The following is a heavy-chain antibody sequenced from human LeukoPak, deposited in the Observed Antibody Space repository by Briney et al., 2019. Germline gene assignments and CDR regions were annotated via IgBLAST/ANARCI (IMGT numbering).Heavy chain of an antibody. CDR1: GYTFTSYG. D-gene: IGHD2-15*01. CDR2: ISAYNGNT. V-gene: IGHV1-18*01. Sequence: ASVKVSCKASGYTFTSYGISWVRQAPGQGLEWMGWISAYNGNTNHAQKLQGRVTMTTDTSTSTAYMELRSLRSDDTAVYYCARVEDCSGGSCYWEGYYYYGMDVWGQGTTVTVSS. J-gene: IGHJ6*02. CDR3: ARVEDCSGGSCYWEGYYYYGMDV.